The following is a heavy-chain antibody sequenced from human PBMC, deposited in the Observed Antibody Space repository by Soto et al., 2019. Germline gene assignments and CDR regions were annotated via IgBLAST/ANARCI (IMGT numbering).Heavy chain of an antibody. V-gene: IGHV4-34*01. D-gene: IGHD3-3*01. CDR2: INHSGST. CDR3: ARGDFAWEPSTDY. Sequence: QVQLQQWGAGLLTPSETLSLTCAVYGGSLSGYYWSWIRQPPGKGLEWIGEINHSGSTNYSPSLKSRVTILVDTSKNQFSLQLSSVTAADTAMYYCARGDFAWEPSTDYWGQGTLVTVSS. J-gene: IGHJ4*02. CDR1: GGSLSGYY.